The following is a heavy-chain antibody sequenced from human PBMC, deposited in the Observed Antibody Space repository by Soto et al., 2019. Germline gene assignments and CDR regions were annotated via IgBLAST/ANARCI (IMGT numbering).Heavy chain of an antibody. Sequence: QLLESGPGLVKPSETLSLTCTVSGGSISSSSYYWGWIRQPPGKGLEWIGSIYYSGSTYYNPSLKSRVTISVDTSKNQFSPKLSSVTAADTAVYYCARTGIAAACTSNAIGYWGQGTLVTVSS. V-gene: IGHV4-39*01. CDR2: IYYSGST. J-gene: IGHJ4*02. CDR1: GGSISSSSYY. D-gene: IGHD6-13*01. CDR3: ARTGIAAACTSNAIGY.